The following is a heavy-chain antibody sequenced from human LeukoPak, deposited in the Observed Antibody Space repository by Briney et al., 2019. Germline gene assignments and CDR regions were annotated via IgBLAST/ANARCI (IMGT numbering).Heavy chain of an antibody. CDR2: INTDGSST. D-gene: IGHD3-16*01. J-gene: IGHJ3*02. V-gene: IGHV3-74*01. Sequence: GGSLRLSCAASGFTFSTYWMHWVRQAPGKGLVWVSRINTDGSSTTYADSVKGRFTLSRDNARNTLFLQMNSLRDEDTAVYYCAKDHNWAFDIWGQGTMVTVSS. CDR3: AKDHNWAFDI. CDR1: GFTFSTYW.